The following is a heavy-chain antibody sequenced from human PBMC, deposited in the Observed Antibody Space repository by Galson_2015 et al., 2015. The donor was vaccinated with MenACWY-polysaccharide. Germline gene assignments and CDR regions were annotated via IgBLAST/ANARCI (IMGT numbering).Heavy chain of an antibody. Sequence: SLRLSCAASGFTFSNAWISWVRQAPGKGLEWVANIKKDGSEEYYVDSVKGRFTVSRDNSKNTLYLQMNSLGAEDTAVYYCRYRDRTTGVHWGQGTLVTVSS. CDR2: IKKDGSEE. V-gene: IGHV3-7*03. D-gene: IGHD4-23*01. CDR1: GFTFSNAW. J-gene: IGHJ4*02. CDR3: RYRDRTTGVH.